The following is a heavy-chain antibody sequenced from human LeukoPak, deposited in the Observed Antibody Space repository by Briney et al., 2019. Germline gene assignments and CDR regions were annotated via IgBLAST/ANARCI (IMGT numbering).Heavy chain of an antibody. Sequence: GGSLRLSCAASGFTVSSDYMSWVRQAPGKGLEWVSVIYSGGSTYYADSVKGRFTISRDKSKNTVYLQMNSLRFEDTAMYYCARNWFDPWGQGTLITVSS. CDR2: IYSGGST. CDR3: ARNWFDP. CDR1: GFTVSSDY. V-gene: IGHV3-53*05. J-gene: IGHJ5*02.